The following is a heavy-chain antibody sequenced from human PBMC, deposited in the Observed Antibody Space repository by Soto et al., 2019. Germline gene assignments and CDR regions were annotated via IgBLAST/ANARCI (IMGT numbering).Heavy chain of an antibody. CDR1: GGSISSYY. CDR3: ARDQSSGYYYGLEGFDY. D-gene: IGHD3-22*01. V-gene: IGHV4-59*01. Sequence: SETLSLTCTVSGGSISSYYWSWIRQPPGKGLEWIGYIYYSGSTNYNPSLKSRVTISVDTSKNQFSLRLSSVTAADTAVYYCARDQSSGYYYGLEGFDYWGQGTLVTVSS. CDR2: IYYSGST. J-gene: IGHJ4*02.